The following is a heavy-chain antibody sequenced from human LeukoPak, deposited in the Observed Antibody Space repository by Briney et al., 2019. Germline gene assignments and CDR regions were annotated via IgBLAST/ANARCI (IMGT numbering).Heavy chain of an antibody. V-gene: IGHV4-59*01. J-gene: IGHJ4*02. Sequence: SETLSLTCTVSGGSISSYYWSWIRQPPGKGLEWIGYIYYSGSTNYNPSLKSRVTISVDTSKNQFSLKLSSVTAADTAVYYYARGYYGSGSYYFDYWGQGTLVTVSS. CDR3: ARGYYGSGSYYFDY. CDR1: GGSISSYY. CDR2: IYYSGST. D-gene: IGHD3-10*01.